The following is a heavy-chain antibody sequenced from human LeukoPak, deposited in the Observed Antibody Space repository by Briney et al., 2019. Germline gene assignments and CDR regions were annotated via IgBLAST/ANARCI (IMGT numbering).Heavy chain of an antibody. CDR2: INSGGGTT. J-gene: IGHJ4*02. CDR1: GFTFSSST. Sequence: GGSLRLSCAASGFTFSSSTMSWLRQAPGKGLEWVSAINSGGGTTSAESVKGRFTISRDNSKNTLYLQMNSLRAEDTAVYCCAKGSDGAGSYRPFDYWGQGTLVTVSS. V-gene: IGHV3-23*01. CDR3: AKGSDGAGSYRPFDY. D-gene: IGHD3-10*01.